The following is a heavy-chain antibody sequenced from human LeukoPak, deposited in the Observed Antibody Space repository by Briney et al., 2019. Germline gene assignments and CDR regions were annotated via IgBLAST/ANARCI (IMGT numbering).Heavy chain of an antibody. J-gene: IGHJ4*02. V-gene: IGHV3-21*01. CDR1: GFTFSSYS. CDR3: ARDPSTKRPLGY. CDR2: ISSSSSYI. Sequence: GGSLRLSCAASGFTFSSYSMNWVRQAPGKGLEWVSSISSSSSYIYYADSVKGRFTISRDNAKNSLYLQMNSLRAEDTAVYYCARDPSTKRPLGYWGQGTLVTVSS. D-gene: IGHD2-8*01.